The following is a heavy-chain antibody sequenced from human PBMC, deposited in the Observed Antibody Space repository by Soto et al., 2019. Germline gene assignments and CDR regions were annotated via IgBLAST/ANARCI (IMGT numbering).Heavy chain of an antibody. J-gene: IGHJ4*02. V-gene: IGHV3-30*18. CDR2: ISYDGSNK. Sequence: QVQLVESGGGVVQPGRSLRLSCAASGFTFSSYGMHWVRQAPGKGLEWVAVISYDGSNKYYADSVKGRFTISRDNSKNTLYLQMNSLIAEDTAVYYCAKDLGETYSSGWYDYFDYWGQGTLVTVSS. CDR3: AKDLGETYSSGWYDYFDY. CDR1: GFTFSSYG. D-gene: IGHD6-19*01.